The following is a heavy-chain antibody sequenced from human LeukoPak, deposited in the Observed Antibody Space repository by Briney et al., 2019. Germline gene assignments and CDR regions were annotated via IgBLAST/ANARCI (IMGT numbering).Heavy chain of an antibody. CDR2: INWNGGST. J-gene: IGHJ6*03. CDR1: GFTFSSYW. CDR3: ARVRGVIKDYYYYYMDV. D-gene: IGHD3-10*01. Sequence: RSGGSLRLSCAASGFTFSSYWMDWVRQAPGKGLVWVSGINWNGGSTGYADSVKGRFTISRDNAKNSLYLQMNSLRAEDTALYHCARVRGVIKDYYYYYMDVWGKGTTVTISS. V-gene: IGHV3-20*01.